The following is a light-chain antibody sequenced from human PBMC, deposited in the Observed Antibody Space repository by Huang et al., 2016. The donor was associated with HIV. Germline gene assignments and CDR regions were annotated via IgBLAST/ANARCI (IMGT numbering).Light chain of an antibody. V-gene: IGKV3-20*01. Sequence: EALLTQSPDTLSLSPGERATLSCRASQIISSAFVAWYQQKPGQAPRLLIYGAANRATGSPGRFSGGGSGTDFILIISRLEPEDVALYYCQQYGYSPLFTFGPGTKVDIK. CDR1: QIISSAF. CDR2: GAA. J-gene: IGKJ3*01. CDR3: QQYGYSPLFT.